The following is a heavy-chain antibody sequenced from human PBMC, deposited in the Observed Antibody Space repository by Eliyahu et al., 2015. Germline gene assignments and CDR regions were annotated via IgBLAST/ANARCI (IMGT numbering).Heavy chain of an antibody. V-gene: IGHV3-33*01. CDR1: GFTFSSYG. D-gene: IGHD5-12*01. Sequence: QVQLVESGGGVVQPGRSLXLSCAAXGFTFSSYGMHWVRQAPGKGLEWVAVIWYDGSNKYYADSVKGRFTISRDNSKNTLYLQMNSLRAEDTAVYYCARDGYSGYDYWGQGTLVTVSS. CDR3: ARDGYSGYDY. CDR2: IWYDGSNK. J-gene: IGHJ4*02.